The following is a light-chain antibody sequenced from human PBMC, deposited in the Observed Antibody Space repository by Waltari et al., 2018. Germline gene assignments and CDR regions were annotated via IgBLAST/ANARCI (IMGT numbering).Light chain of an antibody. J-gene: IGKJ3*01. CDR1: QDISNY. CDR2: DAS. CDR3: QQYDNLPYT. Sequence: DIQMTQSPSSLSASIGDRVTITCQASQDISNYLNWYQQKPGKAPKLLSYDASNLETGVPSRFSGSGSGSDFTFTISNLQPEDIATYYCQQYDNLPYTFGPGAKVDIK. V-gene: IGKV1-33*01.